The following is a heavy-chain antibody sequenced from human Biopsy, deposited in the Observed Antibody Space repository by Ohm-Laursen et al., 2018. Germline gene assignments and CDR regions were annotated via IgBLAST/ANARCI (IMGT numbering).Heavy chain of an antibody. CDR1: GYTFTSYE. V-gene: IGHV1-8*01. CDR3: ARADPPLFYYGSGSSNWFDP. J-gene: IGHJ5*02. Sequence: ASVKVSCKTSGYTFTSYEINWVRQATGQGLEWMGWMNPDSGNTGCAQNFQVRVTMTRNTSISTAYMELSSLRSEGTAVYFCARADPPLFYYGSGSSNWFDPWGQGTLVTVSS. CDR2: MNPDSGNT. D-gene: IGHD3-10*01.